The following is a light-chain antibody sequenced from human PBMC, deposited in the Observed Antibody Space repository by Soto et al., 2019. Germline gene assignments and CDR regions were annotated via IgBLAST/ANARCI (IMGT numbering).Light chain of an antibody. Sequence: DILMTQSPSSLSASVGDRVTITCQASQDISNYLKWYQQKPGKAPKLLIYGASNLDTRVPSRFSGSGPEADCTFTISSLQLEDIATYYCQQYDNLPYTFGQGTKLEIK. CDR2: GAS. CDR1: QDISNY. CDR3: QQYDNLPYT. V-gene: IGKV1-33*01. J-gene: IGKJ2*01.